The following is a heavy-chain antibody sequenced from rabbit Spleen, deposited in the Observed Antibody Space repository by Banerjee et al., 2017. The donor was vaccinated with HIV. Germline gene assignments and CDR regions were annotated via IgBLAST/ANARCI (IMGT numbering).Heavy chain of an antibody. CDR1: GFTISNSYW. CDR2: IDIGSSGST. D-gene: IGHD4-2*01. V-gene: IGHV1S40*01. J-gene: IGHJ4*01. Sequence: QSLEESGGDLVKPGASLTLTCTASGFTISNSYWLCWVRQAPGKGLEWIACIDIGSSGSTYYASWAKGRFTISKTSSTTVTLQVTSLTAADTATYFCARGGYGGAVSAYYFHLWGPGTLVTVS. CDR3: ARGGYGGAVSAYYFHL.